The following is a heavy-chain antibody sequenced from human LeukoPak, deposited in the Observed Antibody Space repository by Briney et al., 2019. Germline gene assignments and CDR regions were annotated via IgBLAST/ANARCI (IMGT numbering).Heavy chain of an antibody. D-gene: IGHD2-2*01. CDR3: ARLVEPHNWFDP. J-gene: IGHJ5*02. V-gene: IGHV4-39*01. Sequence: SSETLSLTCTVSGGSISSSSYYWGWIRQPPGKGLEWIGSIYYSGSTYYNPSLKSRVTISVDTPKNQFSLKLSSVTAADTAVYYCARLVEPHNWFDPWGQGTLVTVSS. CDR2: IYYSGST. CDR1: GGSISSSSYY.